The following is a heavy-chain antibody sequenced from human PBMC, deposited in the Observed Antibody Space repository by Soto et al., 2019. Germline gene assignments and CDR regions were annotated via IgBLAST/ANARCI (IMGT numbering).Heavy chain of an antibody. Sequence: ETQSRTCWVSGGSISHKYWSWIRQPAGKGLEWIGRMSSSGVTNYSPSFKSRVTMSVDMSKNQFSLKLSSVTATDAAVYYCSCSLGSSGRQEVDSFDTWRKATLVTVSS. CDR1: GGSISHKY. CDR2: MSSSGVT. V-gene: IGHV4-4*07. CDR3: SCSLGSSGRQEVDSFDT. J-gene: IGHJ3*02. D-gene: IGHD3-22*01.